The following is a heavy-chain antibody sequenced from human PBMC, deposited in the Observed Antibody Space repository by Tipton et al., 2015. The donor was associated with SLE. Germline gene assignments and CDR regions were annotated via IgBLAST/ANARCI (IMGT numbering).Heavy chain of an antibody. CDR2: IFYGGTT. V-gene: IGHV4-59*02. D-gene: IGHD6-19*01. J-gene: IGHJ4*02. Sequence: TLSLTCTVSGGSVSNYYWSWIRQPPGKGLEWIGFIFYGGTTTHNPSLRSRVTMSLDTSKNQFSLKLRSVTTADTAVYFCTRSEYSSGLIDYWGQGTLVTISS. CDR1: GGSVSNYY. CDR3: TRSEYSSGLIDY.